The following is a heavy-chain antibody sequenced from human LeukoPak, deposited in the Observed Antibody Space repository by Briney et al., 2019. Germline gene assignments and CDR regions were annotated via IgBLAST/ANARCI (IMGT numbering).Heavy chain of an antibody. J-gene: IGHJ4*02. D-gene: IGHD3-22*01. V-gene: IGHV4-34*01. CDR3: ARLTDYYDSRRIDY. Sequence: SETLSLTCAVYGGSFSGYYWSWIRQPPGKGLEWIGEINHSGSTNYNPSLKSRVTISVDTSKNQFSLKLSSVTAADTAVYYCARLTDYYDSRRIDYWGQGTLVTVSS. CDR1: GGSFSGYY. CDR2: INHSGST.